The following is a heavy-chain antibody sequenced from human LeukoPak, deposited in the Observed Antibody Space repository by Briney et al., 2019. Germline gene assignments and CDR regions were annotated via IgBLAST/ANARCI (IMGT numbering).Heavy chain of an antibody. D-gene: IGHD2-15*01. CDR1: GFTFSSYT. V-gene: IGHV3-23*01. CDR2: ISGSGGST. J-gene: IGHJ4*02. CDR3: AKPPGYCSGGSCYLAS. Sequence: GGSLRLSCAASGFTFSSYTMSWVRQAPGKGLEWVSAISGSGGSTYYADSVKGRFTISRDNSKNTLYLQMNSLRADDTAVYYCAKPPGYCSGGSCYLASWCQGTLVTVSS.